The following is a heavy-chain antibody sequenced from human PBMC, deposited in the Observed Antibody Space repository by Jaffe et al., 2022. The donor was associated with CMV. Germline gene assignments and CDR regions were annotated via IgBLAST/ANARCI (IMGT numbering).Heavy chain of an antibody. J-gene: IGHJ6*03. D-gene: IGHD5-12*01. V-gene: IGHV5-10-1*03. CDR1: GYSFTSYW. CDR2: IDPSDSYT. Sequence: EVQLVQSGAEVKKPGESLRISCKGSGYSFTSYWISWVRQMPGKGLEWMGRIDPSDSYTNYSPSFQGHVTISADKSISTAYLQWSSLKASDTAMYYCARHLGYSGYDSLPRYYYYMDVWGKGTTVTVSS. CDR3: ARHLGYSGYDSLPRYYYYMDV.